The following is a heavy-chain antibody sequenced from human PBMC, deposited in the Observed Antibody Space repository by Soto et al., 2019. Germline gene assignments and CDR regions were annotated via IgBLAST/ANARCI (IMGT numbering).Heavy chain of an antibody. CDR1: GGSFSGYY. J-gene: IGHJ6*02. CDR2: INHSGST. D-gene: IGHD2-15*01. V-gene: IGHV4-34*01. Sequence: QVQLQQWGAGLLKPSETLSLTCAVYGGSFSGYYWSWIRQPPGKGLEWIGEINHSGSTNYNPSLKSRVTISVDTSKNQFSLKLSSVTAADTAVYYCARVRCPYYYYYGMDVWGQGTTVTVSS. CDR3: ARVRCPYYYYYGMDV.